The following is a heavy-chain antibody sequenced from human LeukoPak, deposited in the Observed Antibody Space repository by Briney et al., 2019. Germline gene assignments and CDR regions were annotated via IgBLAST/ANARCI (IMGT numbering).Heavy chain of an antibody. Sequence: GALRLSCAASGFTFSSYEMNWVRQAPGKGLEWVSYISSSGRTTYYADSVKGRFTISRDNAQNSMYLKMNSLRAEDTAVYFCARAGECSGGSCFHDYYGMDVWGQGTMVAVPS. D-gene: IGHD2-15*01. CDR1: GFTFSSYE. CDR3: ARAGECSGGSCFHDYYGMDV. CDR2: ISSSGRTT. V-gene: IGHV3-48*03. J-gene: IGHJ6*02.